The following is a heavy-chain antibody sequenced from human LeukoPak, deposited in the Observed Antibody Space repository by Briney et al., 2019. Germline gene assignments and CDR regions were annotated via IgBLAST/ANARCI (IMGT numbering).Heavy chain of an antibody. Sequence: PSETLSLTCTVSGGSISSYYWSWIRQPPGKGLEWIGYIYYSGSTNYNPSLKSRVTISVDTSKNQFSLKLNSVTAADTAVYYCARASGSSQYYYYYMDVWGKGTTVTISS. CDR3: ARASGSSQYYYYYMDV. CDR2: IYYSGST. D-gene: IGHD1-26*01. CDR1: GGSISSYY. V-gene: IGHV4-59*01. J-gene: IGHJ6*03.